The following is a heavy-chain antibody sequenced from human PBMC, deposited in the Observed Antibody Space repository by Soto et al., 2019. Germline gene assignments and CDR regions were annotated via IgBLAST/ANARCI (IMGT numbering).Heavy chain of an antibody. CDR3: AKSMYYYGSGSPAAPFDY. Sequence: GGSLRLSCAAYGFTFSSYAMSWVRQAPGKGLEWVSAISGSGGSTYYADSVKGRFTISRDNSKNTLYLQMNSLRAEDTAVYYFAKSMYYYGSGSPAAPFDYWGQGTLVTVSS. J-gene: IGHJ4*02. CDR1: GFTFSSYA. V-gene: IGHV3-23*01. CDR2: ISGSGGST. D-gene: IGHD3-10*01.